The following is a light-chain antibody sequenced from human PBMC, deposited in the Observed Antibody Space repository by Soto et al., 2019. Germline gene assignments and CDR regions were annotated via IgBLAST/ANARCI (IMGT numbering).Light chain of an antibody. CDR2: DAS. Sequence: DIQMTQSPSTLSASVGDRVTITCRASQSISTWLAWYQQKPGKASNLLIYDASSLESGVPSRFSGSGSGTEFTLTISSLQPDDFATYYCQQYNSYLYTFGQGTKLEI. J-gene: IGKJ2*01. V-gene: IGKV1-5*01. CDR1: QSISTW. CDR3: QQYNSYLYT.